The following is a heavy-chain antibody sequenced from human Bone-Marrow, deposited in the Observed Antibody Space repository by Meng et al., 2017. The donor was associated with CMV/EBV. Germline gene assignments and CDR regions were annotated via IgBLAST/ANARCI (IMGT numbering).Heavy chain of an antibody. CDR3: ARLGPSTWNY. CDR2: MNPNSGNT. D-gene: IGHD3-16*01. Sequence: ASVKVSCKASGGTFSSYAISWVRQATGQGLEWMGWMNPNSGNTGYAQKFQGRVTMTRNTSISTAYMELSSLRSEDTAVYYCARLGPSTWNYWGQGTLVTVSS. J-gene: IGHJ4*02. V-gene: IGHV1-8*02. CDR1: GGTFSSYA.